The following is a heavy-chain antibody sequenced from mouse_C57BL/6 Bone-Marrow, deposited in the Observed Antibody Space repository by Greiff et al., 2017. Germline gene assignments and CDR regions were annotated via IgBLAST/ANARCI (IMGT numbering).Heavy chain of an antibody. J-gene: IGHJ3*01. CDR1: GYTFTDYY. V-gene: IGHV1-76*01. CDR2: IYPGSGNT. Sequence: QVQLQQSGAELVRPGASVKLSCKASGYTFTDYYINWVKQRPGQGLEWIARIYPGSGNTYYNEKFKGKATLTAEKSSSTAYMQLSSLTSEDSAVYFCARWGEGYSIAYWGQGTLVTGSA. D-gene: IGHD2-3*01. CDR3: ARWGEGYSIAY.